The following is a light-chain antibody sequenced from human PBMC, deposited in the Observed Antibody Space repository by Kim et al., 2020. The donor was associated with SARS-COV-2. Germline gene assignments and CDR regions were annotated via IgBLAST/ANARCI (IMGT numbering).Light chain of an antibody. CDR1: GREVAAYKS. V-gene: IGLV2-14*04. J-gene: IGLJ3*02. Sequence: PSIATSCPGTGREVAAYKSSSWCQQNPGGDPKIIIYDVDHRPTGVSNRCSGAKSGNTASLTISEVQDEDEADYYCSSFRSGNTLLFGGGTQLTVL. CDR3: SSFRSGNTLL. CDR2: DVD.